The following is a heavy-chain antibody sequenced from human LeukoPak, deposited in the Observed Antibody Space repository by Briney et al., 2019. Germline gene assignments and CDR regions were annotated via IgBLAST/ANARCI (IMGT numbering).Heavy chain of an antibody. CDR2: IYYSGST. CDR1: GGSISSYY. Sequence: SETLSLTCTVSGGSISSYYWSWIRQPPGKGLEWIGYIYYSGSTNYNPSLKSRVTISVDTSKNQFSLKLSSVTAADTAVYCCARDPRAPPGAFDIWGQGTMVTVSS. D-gene: IGHD3-10*01. J-gene: IGHJ3*02. CDR3: ARDPRAPPGAFDI. V-gene: IGHV4-59*01.